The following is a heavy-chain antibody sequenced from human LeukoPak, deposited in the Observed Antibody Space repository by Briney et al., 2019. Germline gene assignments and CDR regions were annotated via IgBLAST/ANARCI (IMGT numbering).Heavy chain of an antibody. CDR3: AIEISRLVIHAFDL. CDR1: GFTFSGYA. CDR2: ITDDATDT. D-gene: IGHD3-9*01. V-gene: IGHV3-23*01. Sequence: GGSLRLSCAASGFTFSGYAMSWVRQAPGKGLEWVSAITDDATDTYHADSVKGRFTISRDNPKNTVYLQMNSLSTEDTAVYYCAIEISRLVIHAFDLWGQGTMVTVSS. J-gene: IGHJ3*01.